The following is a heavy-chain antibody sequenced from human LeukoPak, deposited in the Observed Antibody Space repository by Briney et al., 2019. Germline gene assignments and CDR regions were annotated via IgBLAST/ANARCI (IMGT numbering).Heavy chain of an antibody. Sequence: GGSLRLSCAASGFTFSIYNIHWVRQAPGKGLEWVSSISSSSSYIYYADSVKGRFTISRDNAKNSLYLQMNSLRAEDTAVYYCARDQSGVVPILGYYMDVWGKGTTVTVSS. CDR3: ARDQSGVVPILGYYMDV. V-gene: IGHV3-21*01. CDR2: ISSSSSYI. D-gene: IGHD3-3*01. J-gene: IGHJ6*03. CDR1: GFTFSIYN.